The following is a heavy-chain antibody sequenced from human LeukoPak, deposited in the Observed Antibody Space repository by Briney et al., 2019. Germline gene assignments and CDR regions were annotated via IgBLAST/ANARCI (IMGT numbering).Heavy chain of an antibody. Sequence: PSETLSLTCTVSGGSISSYYWSWIRQPPGKGLEWIGYIYYSGTTNYNPSLKSRVTMSVDTSKNQFSLKLSSVTAADTAVYYCARIDRAVAGTIDYWGQGTLVTVSS. CDR1: GGSISSYY. D-gene: IGHD6-19*01. V-gene: IGHV4-59*08. CDR2: IYYSGTT. J-gene: IGHJ4*02. CDR3: ARIDRAVAGTIDY.